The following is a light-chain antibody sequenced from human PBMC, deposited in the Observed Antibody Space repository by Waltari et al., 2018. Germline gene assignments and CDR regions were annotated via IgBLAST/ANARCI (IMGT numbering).Light chain of an antibody. V-gene: IGLV2-14*03. CDR2: DVS. J-gene: IGLJ2*01. CDR1: NSDVGAFDF. Sequence: QSALTQPASVSGSPGQSITTSCTGTNSDVGAFDFFPWYQQHPGEAPKLLIYDVSNRPSGVSHRFSGSKSGNTASLTISGLQAEDEADYYCSSYTASRALEVLFGGGTKLTVL. CDR3: SSYTASRALEVL.